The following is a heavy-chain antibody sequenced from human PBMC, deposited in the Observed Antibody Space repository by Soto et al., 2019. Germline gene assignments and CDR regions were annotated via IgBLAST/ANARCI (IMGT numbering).Heavy chain of an antibody. V-gene: IGHV1-69*02. CDR1: GGNFNTYT. Sequence: QVQLLQSGTEVKKPGSSAKVSCRASGGNFNTYTISWVRQAPGQGLEWLGRIIPILDIASYAQKFQGRVNITADKSTNTVYMELICLRSEDTAVYFCARSLGLCTGSGCRDYWGQGTLVSVSP. CDR3: ARSLGLCTGSGCRDY. J-gene: IGHJ4*02. CDR2: IIPILDIA. D-gene: IGHD2-8*02.